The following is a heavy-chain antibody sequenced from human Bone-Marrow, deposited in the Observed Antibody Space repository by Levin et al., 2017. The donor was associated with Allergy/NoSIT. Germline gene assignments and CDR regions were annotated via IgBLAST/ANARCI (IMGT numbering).Heavy chain of an antibody. D-gene: IGHD2-2*01. CDR3: ARVGKLGYCSSMSCYAAELDY. CDR1: GYSFSSHW. V-gene: IGHV5-10-1*01. J-gene: IGHJ4*02. Sequence: GESLKISCKGSGYSFSSHWITWVRQMPGKGLEWMGRIDPSESYVNYSPSFQGHVSISADKSISTAYLQWRSLKASDSAVYYCARVGKLGYCSSMSCYAAELDYWGQGTPVSVSS. CDR2: IDPSESYV.